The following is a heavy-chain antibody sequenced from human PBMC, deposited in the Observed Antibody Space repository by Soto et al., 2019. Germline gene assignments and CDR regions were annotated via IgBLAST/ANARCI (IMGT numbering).Heavy chain of an antibody. V-gene: IGHV4-59*01. J-gene: IGHJ6*02. CDR1: GGSISSYY. CDR2: IYYSGST. CDR3: AKHPSRSAQGRHGMDV. Sequence: PSETLSLTCTVSGGSISSYYWSWIRQPPGKGLEWIGYIYYSGSTNYNPSLKSRVTISVDTSKNQFSLKLSSVTAADTAVYYCAKHPSRSAQGRHGMDVWGQGTTVTVSS. D-gene: IGHD3-3*01.